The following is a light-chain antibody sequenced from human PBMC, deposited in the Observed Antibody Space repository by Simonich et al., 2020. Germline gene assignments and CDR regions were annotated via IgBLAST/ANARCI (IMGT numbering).Light chain of an antibody. CDR1: QSVLYSSNNKNY. CDR3: QQYYSTPT. V-gene: IGKV4-1*01. Sequence: DIVMTQSPDSLAVSLGERATINCKSSQSVLYSSNNKNYLAWYQQKPGQPPKQLIYSASTRESGVPDRFSGSGSGTDFTLTIRSLQAEDVAVYYCQQYYSTPTFGQGTKVEIK. CDR2: SAS. J-gene: IGKJ1*01.